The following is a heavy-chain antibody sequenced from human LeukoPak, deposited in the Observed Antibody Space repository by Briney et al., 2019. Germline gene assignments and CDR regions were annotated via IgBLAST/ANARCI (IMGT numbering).Heavy chain of an antibody. Sequence: GGSLRLSCVTSGFPFTTYWIHWIRQAPGKGLEWVSRLSSDGSRSTYADSVKGRFTISRDDAKNSLFLQMSSLGTDDTAVYYCARAVGSGPGGHFDYWGQGTLVTVSS. CDR3: ARAVGSGPGGHFDY. D-gene: IGHD6-19*01. V-gene: IGHV3-74*03. CDR2: LSSDGSRS. CDR1: GFPFTTYW. J-gene: IGHJ4*02.